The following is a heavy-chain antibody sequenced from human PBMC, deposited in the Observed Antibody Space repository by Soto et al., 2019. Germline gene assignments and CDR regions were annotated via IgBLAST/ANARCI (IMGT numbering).Heavy chain of an antibody. D-gene: IGHD4-17*01. CDR1: GFTFSSYA. V-gene: IGHV3-64D*08. J-gene: IGHJ6*02. Sequence: GGSLRLSCSASGFTFSSYAMHWVRQAPGKGLEYVSAISSNGGSTYYADSVKGRFTISRDNSKNTLYFQMSSLRAEDTAVYYCVKDLYGDYIGAGYYGMDVWGQGTTVTVSS. CDR3: VKDLYGDYIGAGYYGMDV. CDR2: ISSNGGST.